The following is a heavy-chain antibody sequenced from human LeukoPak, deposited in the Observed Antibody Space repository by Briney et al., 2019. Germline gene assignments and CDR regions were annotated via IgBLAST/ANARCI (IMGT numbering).Heavy chain of an antibody. Sequence: SETLSLTCTVSGDSVSSYDWSWIRQPPGKGLEWIGYIYYSGSTNYNPSLKSRVTISLDTSKNQFSLKLSSVTAADTAVYYCARRSSSSRWFDPWGQGTLVTVSS. CDR1: GDSVSSYD. D-gene: IGHD6-6*01. J-gene: IGHJ5*02. V-gene: IGHV4-59*02. CDR3: ARRSSSSRWFDP. CDR2: IYYSGST.